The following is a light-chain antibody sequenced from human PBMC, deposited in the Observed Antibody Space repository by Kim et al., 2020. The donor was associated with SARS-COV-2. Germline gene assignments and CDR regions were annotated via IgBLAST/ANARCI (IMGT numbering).Light chain of an antibody. CDR2: KAS. V-gene: IGKV1-5*03. Sequence: ASVGDTLTITCRASQSVQNWLAWYQQIPGQAPKLRIEKASELQPGVPTRFSGSGFGTHFTLTITTLQPSDFATYYCQQYHSHSTFGQGTKVDIK. CDR3: QQYHSHST. CDR1: QSVQNW. J-gene: IGKJ1*01.